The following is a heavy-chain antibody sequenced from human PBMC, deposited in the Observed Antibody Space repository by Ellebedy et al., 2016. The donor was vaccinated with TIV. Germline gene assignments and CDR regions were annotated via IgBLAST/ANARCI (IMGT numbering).Heavy chain of an antibody. Sequence: GGSLRLSCAASGFTFSSYSMNWVRQAPGKGLEWVSYISGGSGSAIYYADSVKGRFTISRDNAKNSLYLQMNSLRDEDTAVYYCARDTSGTTHYWGQGTLVTVSS. CDR3: ARDTSGTTHY. J-gene: IGHJ4*02. D-gene: IGHD1-1*01. V-gene: IGHV3-48*02. CDR2: ISGGSGSAI. CDR1: GFTFSSYS.